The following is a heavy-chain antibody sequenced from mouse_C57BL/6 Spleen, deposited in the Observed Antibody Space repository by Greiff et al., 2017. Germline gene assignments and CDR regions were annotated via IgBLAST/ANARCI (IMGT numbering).Heavy chain of an antibody. CDR2: INPSNGGT. J-gene: IGHJ2*01. Sequence: QVQLQQPGPALVKPAPSVQLSCHASGYPFTSYCSHFLKQRPGQGLEWIGNINPSNGGTNYNEQFKNKATLTVDKSSNPAYMPLSRLTSEDSSVYYCESSGIVPYYFDYWGQGTTVTVSS. CDR1: GYPFTSYC. CDR3: ESSGIVPYYFDY. D-gene: IGHD3-1*01. V-gene: IGHV1-53*01.